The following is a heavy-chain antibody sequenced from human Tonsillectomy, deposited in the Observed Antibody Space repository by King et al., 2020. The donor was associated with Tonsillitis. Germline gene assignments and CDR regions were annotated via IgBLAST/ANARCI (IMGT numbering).Heavy chain of an antibody. D-gene: IGHD2-8*01. CDR1: GFIFRTYP. J-gene: IGHJ6*02. CDR2: MSADGTND. Sequence: VQLVQSGGGVVEPGRSLRLSCATPGFIFRTYPIHWVRQAPGKGLEWVAMMSADGTNDYYADSVKGRFTISRDISKNTLYLQMNSLRTEDTAVYHCARDLLMMPGRHHACGFAVWGQGTTVTVAS. V-gene: IGHV3-30-3*01. CDR3: ARDLLMMPGRHHACGFAV.